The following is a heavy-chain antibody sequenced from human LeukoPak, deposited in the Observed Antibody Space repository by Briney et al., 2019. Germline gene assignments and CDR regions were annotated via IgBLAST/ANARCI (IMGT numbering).Heavy chain of an antibody. CDR2: MSPNSGNT. CDR3: ARGNGASYYDFWSGYYFAPYYYYMDV. CDR1: GYTFTSYD. J-gene: IGHJ6*03. V-gene: IGHV1-8*01. D-gene: IGHD3-3*01. Sequence: GASVKVSCKASGYTFTSYDINWVRQATGQGLEWMGWMSPNSGNTGYAQKFQGRVTMTRNTSISTAYMELSSLRSEDTAVYYCARGNGASYYDFWSGYYFAPYYYYMDVWGKGTTVTVSS.